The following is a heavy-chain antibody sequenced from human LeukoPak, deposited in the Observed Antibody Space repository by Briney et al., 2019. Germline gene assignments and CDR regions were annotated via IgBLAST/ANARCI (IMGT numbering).Heavy chain of an antibody. D-gene: IGHD3-3*01. CDR1: GGSISSGSYY. V-gene: IGHV4-61*02. J-gene: IGHJ3*02. Sequence: PSQTLSLTCTVSGGSISSGSYYWSWIRQPAGKGLEWIGSIYTSGSTNYNPTLKSRVTISVDTSKKQFSLKLSSGTAADTAVYYCARGDFWSGYRHAFDIWGQGTMVTVSS. CDR2: IYTSGST. CDR3: ARGDFWSGYRHAFDI.